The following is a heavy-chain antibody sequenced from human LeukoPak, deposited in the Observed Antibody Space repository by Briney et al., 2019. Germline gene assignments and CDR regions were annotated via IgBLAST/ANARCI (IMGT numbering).Heavy chain of an antibody. Sequence: GTSLRLSCEASGFTFSHFGMHWVRQAPGKGLEWVAVIWSDATNQYYGDSVKGRFTISRDNFKKTVSLQMDSLRAEDTAVYYAKDAQRGFDYSNSLEHGGQGSLVTVSS. D-gene: IGHD4-11*01. CDR3: KDAQRGFDYSNSLEH. CDR2: IWSDATNQ. V-gene: IGHV3-33*06. CDR1: GFTFSHFG. J-gene: IGHJ4*02.